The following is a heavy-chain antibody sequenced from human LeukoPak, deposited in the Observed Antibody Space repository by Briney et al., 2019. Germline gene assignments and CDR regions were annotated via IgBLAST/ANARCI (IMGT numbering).Heavy chain of an antibody. CDR3: ARSVVEKSYCFDY. CDR2: IWYDGTNK. D-gene: IGHD2-15*01. Sequence: GGSLRLSCAASGFSFSNYGMHWVRQAPGKGPEWVAVIWYDGTNKYYADSVKGRFTISRDNSKNTLYLQMNSLRAEDTAVYYCARSVVEKSYCFDYWGQGTLVTVSS. CDR1: GFSFSNYG. J-gene: IGHJ4*02. V-gene: IGHV3-33*01.